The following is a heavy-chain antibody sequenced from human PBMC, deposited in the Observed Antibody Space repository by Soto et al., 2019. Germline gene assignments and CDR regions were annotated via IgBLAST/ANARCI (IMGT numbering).Heavy chain of an antibody. CDR3: AREDDGGDSLDV. J-gene: IGHJ6*02. CDR1: GDSIRSDYYH. V-gene: IGHV4-30-4*08. Sequence: QVQLQQSGPGLVKPSQTLSLTCTVSGDSIRSDYYHWTWIRQSPGKGLEWIGYIHHSGSILYNPSLKGRDTISEDTSKNQFSLQLTSWAAADTAVYFCAREDDGGDSLDVWGQGTTVTVSS. D-gene: IGHD2-21*02. CDR2: IHHSGSI.